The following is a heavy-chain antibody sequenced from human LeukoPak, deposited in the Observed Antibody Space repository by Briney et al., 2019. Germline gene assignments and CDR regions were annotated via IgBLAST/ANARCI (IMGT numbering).Heavy chain of an antibody. Sequence: SQTLSLTCALSGDSVSSNSAAWTWIRQSPSRGLEWLGRTYYRSKWYNDYAVSVKSRITINPDTSKNQFSLQLNSVTPEDTAVYYCASGLNWFDPWGQGTLVTVSS. J-gene: IGHJ5*02. CDR1: GDSVSSNSAA. D-gene: IGHD3/OR15-3a*01. CDR3: ASGLNWFDP. CDR2: TYYRSKWYN. V-gene: IGHV6-1*01.